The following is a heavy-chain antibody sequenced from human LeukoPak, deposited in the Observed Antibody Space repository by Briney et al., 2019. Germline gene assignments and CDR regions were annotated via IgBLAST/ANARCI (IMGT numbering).Heavy chain of an antibody. CDR2: IKQDGSEK. J-gene: IGHJ4*02. CDR1: GFTFSSYG. CDR3: ARDEVLYYYGSGTLN. V-gene: IGHV3-7*01. Sequence: GGSLRLSCAASGFTFSSYGMSWVRQAPGKGLEWVANIKQDGSEKYYVDSVKGRFTISRDNAKNSLYLQMNSLRAEDTAVYYCARDEVLYYYGSGTLNWGQGTLVTVSS. D-gene: IGHD3-10*01.